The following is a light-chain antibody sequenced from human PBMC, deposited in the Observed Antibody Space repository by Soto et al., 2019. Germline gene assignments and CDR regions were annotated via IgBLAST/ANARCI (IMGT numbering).Light chain of an antibody. CDR2: GAS. V-gene: IGKV3-20*01. CDR1: QSISTN. CDR3: QQYGTSPRT. Sequence: EIVMTQSPATLSVSPGESATLSCRASQSISTNLAWYQQKPGQAPRFLIHGASNRATGVPDRFSGSESGTDFTLTISRVEAEDSAVYFCQQYGTSPRTFGQGTKVDIK. J-gene: IGKJ1*01.